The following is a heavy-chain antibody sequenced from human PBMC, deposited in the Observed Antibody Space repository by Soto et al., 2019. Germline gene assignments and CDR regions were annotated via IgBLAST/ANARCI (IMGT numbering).Heavy chain of an antibody. CDR3: ARAPPSGSITETTYYFDY. J-gene: IGHJ4*02. Sequence: SVKVSCKASGGTFSSYAISWVRQAPGQGLEWMGGIIPIFGTANYAQKFQGRVTITADESTSTAYMELSSLRSEDTAVYYCARAPPSGSITETTYYFDYWGQGTLVTVSS. CDR1: GGTFSSYA. D-gene: IGHD1-20*01. CDR2: IIPIFGTA. V-gene: IGHV1-69*13.